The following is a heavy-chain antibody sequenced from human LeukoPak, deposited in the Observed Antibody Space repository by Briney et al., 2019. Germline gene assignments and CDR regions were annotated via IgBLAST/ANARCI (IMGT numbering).Heavy chain of an antibody. CDR2: IFYNGNT. V-gene: IGHV4-39*02. CDR3: ARRTSGGGLFDH. J-gene: IGHJ4*02. D-gene: IGHD3-10*01. CDR1: GGSISSSSYY. Sequence: SETLSLTCTVSGGSISSSSYYWGWIRQPPGKGLGGMGSIFYNGNTYYNSSLKSRVTISVYTSKATFSLKVTSVTSADTAVYYCARRTSGGGLFDHWGQGTLVTVSS.